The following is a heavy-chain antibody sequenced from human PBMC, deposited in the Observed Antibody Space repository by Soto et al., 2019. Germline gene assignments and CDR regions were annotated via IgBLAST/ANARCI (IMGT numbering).Heavy chain of an antibody. CDR1: GDSISSYY. Sequence: SAPLSLTCSVSGDSISSYYGSWIRQPAGKGLEWIGHIYTSGRTNYSPSLKSRVTMSVDTSKNQFSLKLSSVSAADTAMYYCARGDYGDYYFDYWGQGTLVTVSS. V-gene: IGHV4-4*07. CDR3: ARGDYGDYYFDY. CDR2: IYTSGRT. D-gene: IGHD4-17*01. J-gene: IGHJ4*02.